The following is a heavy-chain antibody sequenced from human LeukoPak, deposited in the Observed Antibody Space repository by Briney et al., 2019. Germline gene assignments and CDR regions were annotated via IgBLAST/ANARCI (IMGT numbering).Heavy chain of an antibody. Sequence: WASVKVSCKASVYTFTGYYMHWVRQAPGQGLEWRGWSNPNSGGTNYAQKFQGRVTMTRDTSISTAYMELSRLRSDDTAVYYCASQGALRYFDWLFPYAFDIWGQGTMVTVSS. CDR2: SNPNSGGT. V-gene: IGHV1-2*02. J-gene: IGHJ3*02. CDR3: ASQGALRYFDWLFPYAFDI. D-gene: IGHD3-9*01. CDR1: VYTFTGYY.